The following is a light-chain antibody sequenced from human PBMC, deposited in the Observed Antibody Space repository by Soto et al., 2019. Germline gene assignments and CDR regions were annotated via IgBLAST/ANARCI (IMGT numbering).Light chain of an antibody. Sequence: QSVLTQPPSVSGAPGQRVTISCTGSSSNIGAGYHVHWYQQTPGTAPKPLIYVNINRPSGVPDRFSGSKSGTSASLAITGLQAGDEGDYYCQSYDSTLSARYVFGTGTKVTVL. V-gene: IGLV1-40*01. CDR2: VNI. CDR1: SSNIGAGYH. J-gene: IGLJ1*01. CDR3: QSYDSTLSARYV.